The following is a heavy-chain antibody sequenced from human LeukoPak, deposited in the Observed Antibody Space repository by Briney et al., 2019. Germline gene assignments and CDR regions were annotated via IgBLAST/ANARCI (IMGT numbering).Heavy chain of an antibody. D-gene: IGHD2-2*01. Sequence: GGSLRLSCAASGFTVSSNYMSWVRQAPGKGLEWVSVIYSGGSTYYADSVKDRFTISRDNSKNTLYLQMNSLRAEDTAVYYCARDHMGYCSSTSCYGYGGYYYYGMDVWGQGTTVTVSS. CDR2: IYSGGST. CDR3: ARDHMGYCSSTSCYGYGGYYYYGMDV. V-gene: IGHV3-53*01. J-gene: IGHJ6*02. CDR1: GFTVSSNY.